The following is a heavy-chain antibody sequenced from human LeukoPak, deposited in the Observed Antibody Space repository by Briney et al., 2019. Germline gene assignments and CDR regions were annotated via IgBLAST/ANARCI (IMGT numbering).Heavy chain of an antibody. V-gene: IGHV3-48*04. CDR2: ISSSGSTI. J-gene: IGHJ4*02. CDR1: GFTFSNAW. D-gene: IGHD3-10*01. CDR3: ARAGRVRGVIIRGDY. Sequence: GGSLRLSCAASGFTFSNAWMNWVRQAPGKGLEWVSYISSSGSTIYYADSVKGRFTISRDNAKNSLYLQMNSLRAEDTAVYYCARAGRVRGVIIRGDYWGQGTLVTVSS.